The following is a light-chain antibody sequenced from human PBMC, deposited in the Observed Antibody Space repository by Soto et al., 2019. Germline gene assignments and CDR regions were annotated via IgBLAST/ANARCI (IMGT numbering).Light chain of an antibody. V-gene: IGKV3-20*01. CDR3: QQYGSSPQET. CDR2: GAS. J-gene: IGKJ1*01. Sequence: EIGLTQSPGTLSLSPGERATISCRASQSVSSSYLAWYQQKPGQAPRLLIYGASSRPTGIPDRFSGSGSGTDFTLTISRLEPEDFAVYYCQQYGSSPQETFGQGTKGQIK. CDR1: QSVSSSY.